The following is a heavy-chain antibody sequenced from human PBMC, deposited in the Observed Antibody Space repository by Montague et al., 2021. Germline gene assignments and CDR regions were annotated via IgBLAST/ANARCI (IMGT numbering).Heavy chain of an antibody. CDR2: MFFGGAT. CDR3: AKQDYFVSGTSYKGFDP. CDR1: SGSIFHAH. V-gene: IGHV4-59*08. J-gene: IGHJ5*02. D-gene: IGHD3-10*01. Sequence: SETLSLTCTVSSGSIFHAHWSWVRQPPGKGLEWLGSMFFGGATSNNPSLKSRVTMSIDTSTNQFSLKLSFVTAAYTAVYYCAKQDYFVSGTSYKGFDPWGQGTLVTVSS.